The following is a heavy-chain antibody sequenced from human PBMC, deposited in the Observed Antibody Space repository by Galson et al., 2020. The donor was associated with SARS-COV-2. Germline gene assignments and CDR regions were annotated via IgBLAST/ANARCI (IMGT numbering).Heavy chain of an antibody. V-gene: IGHV3-74*01. CDR3: AREFKDSSSWTFYYYYGMDV. D-gene: IGHD6-13*01. Sequence: GGSLRLSCAASGFTFSSYWMHWVRQAPGKGLVWVSRINSDGSSTSYADSVKGRFTISRDNAKNTLYLQMNSLRAEDTAVYYCAREFKDSSSWTFYYYYGMDVWGQGTTVTVSS. CDR1: GFTFSSYW. CDR2: INSDGSST. J-gene: IGHJ6*02.